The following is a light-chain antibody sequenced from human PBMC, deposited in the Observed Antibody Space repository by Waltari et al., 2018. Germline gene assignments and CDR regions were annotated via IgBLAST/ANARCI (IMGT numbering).Light chain of an antibody. CDR2: NNN. V-gene: IGLV1-44*01. CDR3: AGWDGTLNGYV. CDR1: SPNIGRSY. Sequence: QSFLTQPPSASGTPGQRITIPCSGSSPNIGRSYVNWYQQLPGTAPKLVIYNNNQRPSGVPDRFSGSKYGTSASLAISGLQSEDEADYYCAGWDGTLNGYVFGAATKVTVL. J-gene: IGLJ1*01.